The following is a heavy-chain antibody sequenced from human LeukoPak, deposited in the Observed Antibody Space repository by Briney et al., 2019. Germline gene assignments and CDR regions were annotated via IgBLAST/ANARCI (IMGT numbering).Heavy chain of an antibody. CDR2: IIPIFGIA. Sequence: SVKVSCKASGVTFSSYAISWVRQAPGQGLEWMGRIIPIFGIANYAQKFQGRVTITADKSTSTAYMELSSLRSEDTAVYYSATVYDSLDVWGQGTTVTVSS. D-gene: IGHD3-3*01. CDR3: ATVYDSLDV. CDR1: GVTFSSYA. J-gene: IGHJ6*02. V-gene: IGHV1-69*04.